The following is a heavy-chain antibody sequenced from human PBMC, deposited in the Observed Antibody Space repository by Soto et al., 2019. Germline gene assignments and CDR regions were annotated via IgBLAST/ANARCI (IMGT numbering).Heavy chain of an antibody. V-gene: IGHV5-51*01. CDR2: IYPGDSDV. D-gene: IGHD3-22*01. CDR3: ARHFDSSGYYPDY. Sequence: PGESLKISCKGSVYRFTSYWIAWVRQMPGRGLEWVGIIYPGDSDVKYSPSFQGQVTISADRSNSTAYLQWGSLKASDTAMYFCARHFDSSGYYPDYWGQGTQVTVSS. J-gene: IGHJ4*02. CDR1: VYRFTSYW.